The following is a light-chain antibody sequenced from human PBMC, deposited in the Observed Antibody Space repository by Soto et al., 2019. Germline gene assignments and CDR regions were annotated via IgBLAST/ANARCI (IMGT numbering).Light chain of an antibody. J-gene: IGKJ2*01. CDR3: QQYNGYSSYT. Sequence: DIQMTQSPSTLSASVGDRVTITCRASQSISSWLAWYQQKPGKAPKLLIYDASTLQSGVPSRFSSSGSGTEFTLTISSLQPDDFATYYCQQYNGYSSYTFGQGTKVDIK. CDR1: QSISSW. CDR2: DAS. V-gene: IGKV1-5*01.